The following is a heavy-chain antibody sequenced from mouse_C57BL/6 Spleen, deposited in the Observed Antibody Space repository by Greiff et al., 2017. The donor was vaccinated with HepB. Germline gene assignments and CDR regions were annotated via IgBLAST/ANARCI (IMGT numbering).Heavy chain of an antibody. CDR1: GFTFSDYG. Sequence: DVHLVESGGGLVKPGGSLKLSCAASGFTFSDYGMHWVRQAPEKGLEWVAYISSGSSTIYYADTVKGRFTISRDNAKNTLFLQMTSLRSEDTAMYYCARPGGPYAMDYWGQGTSVTVSS. V-gene: IGHV5-17*01. CDR2: ISSGSSTI. J-gene: IGHJ4*01. CDR3: ARPGGPYAMDY.